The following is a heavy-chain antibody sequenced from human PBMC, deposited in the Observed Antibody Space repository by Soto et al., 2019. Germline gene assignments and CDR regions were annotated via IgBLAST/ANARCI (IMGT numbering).Heavy chain of an antibody. CDR3: ARRYCGGDCDHFDY. D-gene: IGHD2-21*01. CDR1: GCTFSSYT. CDR2: IIPILGIA. J-gene: IGHJ4*02. Sequence: QVQLVQSGAEVKKPGSSVKVSCTASGCTFSSYTISWVRQAPGQGLEWMGRIIPILGIANYAQKFQGRVTITADKSTRTAYMELSSMRAEDTAVYYCARRYCGGDCDHFDYWGKGTLVTVSS. V-gene: IGHV1-69*02.